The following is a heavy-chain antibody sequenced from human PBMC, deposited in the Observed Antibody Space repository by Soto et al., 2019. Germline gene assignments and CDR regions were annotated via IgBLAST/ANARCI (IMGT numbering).Heavy chain of an antibody. CDR3: ARSIXHLNYYGSGCYYNELDY. Sequence: ASVKVSCKASGGTFSGYAISWVRQAPGQGLEWMGGIIPIFGTANYAQKFQGRVTITADKSTSTAYMELSSLRSEDTAVYYCARSIXHLNYYGSGCYYNELDYWGQGTLVTVSS. V-gene: IGHV1-69*06. CDR1: GGTFSGYA. CDR2: IIPIFGTA. J-gene: IGHJ4*02. D-gene: IGHD3-10*01.